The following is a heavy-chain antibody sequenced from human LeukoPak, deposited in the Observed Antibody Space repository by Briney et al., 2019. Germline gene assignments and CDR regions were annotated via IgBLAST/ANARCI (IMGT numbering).Heavy chain of an antibody. V-gene: IGHV4-4*07. Sequence: SETLSLTCTVSGGSISSYYWSWIRQPAGKGLEWIGRIYTSGSTNYNPSLKSRVTMSVDTSKNQFSLKLSSVTAADTAVYYCARVYSSGWYRNAFDIWGQGTTVTVSS. CDR1: GGSISSYY. CDR3: ARVYSSGWYRNAFDI. J-gene: IGHJ3*02. CDR2: IYTSGST. D-gene: IGHD6-19*01.